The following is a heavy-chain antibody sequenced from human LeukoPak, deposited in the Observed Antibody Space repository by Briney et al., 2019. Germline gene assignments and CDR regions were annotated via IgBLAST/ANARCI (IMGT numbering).Heavy chain of an antibody. D-gene: IGHD3-22*01. J-gene: IGHJ4*02. Sequence: GGSLRLSCAASGFTFSSYAMSWVRQAPGKGLEWVANINPVGSERHYVDSVKGRFTISRDNAKNSLYLQMNNLRGEGTALYYCARFFYDSSGFYSAFDSWGQGTLVTVSS. CDR1: GFTFSSYA. CDR2: INPVGSER. V-gene: IGHV3-7*01. CDR3: ARFFYDSSGFYSAFDS.